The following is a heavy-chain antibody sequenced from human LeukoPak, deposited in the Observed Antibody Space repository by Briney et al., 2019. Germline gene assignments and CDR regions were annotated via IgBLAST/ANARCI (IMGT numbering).Heavy chain of an antibody. D-gene: IGHD5-12*01. J-gene: IGHJ5*02. CDR2: IHYSGST. V-gene: IGHV4-39*01. CDR3: ARRLTVATAGRFDP. Sequence: SETLSRTCTVSGGSISGSSYYWGWIRQPPGKGLEWIGSIHYSGSTYNNPSLKSRVTISVDTSKNQFSLKLSSVTAADTAVYYCARRLTVATAGRFDPWGQGTLVTVSS. CDR1: GGSISGSSYY.